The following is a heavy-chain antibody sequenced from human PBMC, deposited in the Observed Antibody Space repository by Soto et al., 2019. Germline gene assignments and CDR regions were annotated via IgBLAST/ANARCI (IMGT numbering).Heavy chain of an antibody. D-gene: IGHD2-21*01. V-gene: IGHV3-15*01. CDR2: IKSKTDGRTT. Sequence: GGSLRLSCAASGFTFNNAWMNWVRQAPGKGLEWVGRIKSKTDGRTTDYAAPVKGRFTISRDDSKNTLYLQMNSLKTEDTAVYYCTTEAAIIPPAYDYWGQGTLVTVSS. J-gene: IGHJ4*02. CDR3: TTEAAIIPPAYDY. CDR1: GFTFNNAW.